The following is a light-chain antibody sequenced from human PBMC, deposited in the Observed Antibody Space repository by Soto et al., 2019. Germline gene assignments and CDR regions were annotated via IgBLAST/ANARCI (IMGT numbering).Light chain of an antibody. CDR2: DAS. J-gene: IGKJ1*01. Sequence: EIVLTQSPGSLSLSPGKRATVSCRASQSVSSYLAWYQQKPGQAPRLLIYDASNRATGIPARFSGSGSGTDFTLTIGSLEPEDFAVYYCQQRSNWPPTFGQGTKVDIK. CDR3: QQRSNWPPT. CDR1: QSVSSY. V-gene: IGKV3-11*01.